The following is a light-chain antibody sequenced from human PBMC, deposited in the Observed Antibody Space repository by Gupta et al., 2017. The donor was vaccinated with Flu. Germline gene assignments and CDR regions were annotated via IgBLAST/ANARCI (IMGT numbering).Light chain of an antibody. J-gene: IGKJ4*01. CDR2: DAS. CDR3: QQRSTWPLT. Sequence: EILLTQSPATLSLSPGERATLSCRASQRVSACLAWYQQRPGQAPRLLIYDASKRATGIPARFSGSGSGTDFTLTISSLETEDFALYYCQQRSTWPLTFGGGTKVEIK. V-gene: IGKV3-11*01. CDR1: QRVSAC.